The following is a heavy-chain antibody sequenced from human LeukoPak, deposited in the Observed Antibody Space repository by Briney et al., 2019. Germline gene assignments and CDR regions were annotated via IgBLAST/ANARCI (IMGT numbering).Heavy chain of an antibody. CDR2: IYSDGST. D-gene: IGHD4-23*01. Sequence: SGGSLRLSCAASGLTFSNYAMSWVRQPPGKGLEWVSVIYSDGSTYYADSVKGRFTISRDNSKNTLYLQMNSLRVEDTAVYYCTDAVAGWGQGTLVTVSS. CDR3: TDAVAG. CDR1: GLTFSNYA. J-gene: IGHJ4*02. V-gene: IGHV3-66*02.